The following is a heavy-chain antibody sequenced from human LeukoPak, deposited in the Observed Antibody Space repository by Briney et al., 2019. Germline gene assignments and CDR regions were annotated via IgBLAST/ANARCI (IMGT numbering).Heavy chain of an antibody. D-gene: IGHD2-15*01. V-gene: IGHV3-30*04. CDR3: ARDRVCSGGSCYFSAFDI. CDR1: GFIFYSYA. CDR2: ISHDETNK. Sequence: GGSLRLSCATSGFIFYSYAMHWVRQAPGKGLEWVAVISHDETNKYYADSVKGRFTISRDNSKNTLYLQLNSLRAEDTAVYYCARDRVCSGGSCYFSAFDIRGQGTMVTVSS. J-gene: IGHJ3*02.